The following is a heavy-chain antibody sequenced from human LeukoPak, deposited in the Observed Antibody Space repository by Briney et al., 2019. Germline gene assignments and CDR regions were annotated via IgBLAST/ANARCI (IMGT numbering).Heavy chain of an antibody. CDR3: AKRDYDFRSGYYEEVDY. CDR1: GFTFSSYA. Sequence: GGSLRLSCAASGFTFSSYAMSWVRQAPGKGLEWVSAISGSGGSTYYADSVKGRFTISRDNSKNTLYLQMNSLRAEDTAVYYCAKRDYDFRSGYYEEVDYWGQGTLVTVSS. D-gene: IGHD3-3*01. J-gene: IGHJ4*02. V-gene: IGHV3-23*01. CDR2: ISGSGGST.